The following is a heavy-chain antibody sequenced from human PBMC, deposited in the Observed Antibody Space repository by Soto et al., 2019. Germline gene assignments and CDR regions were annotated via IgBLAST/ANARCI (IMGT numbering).Heavy chain of an antibody. V-gene: IGHV6-1*01. CDR3: ARGPDYSSGWLPPDIYNWFDP. CDR2: TYYRSKWYN. CDR1: GDSVSSNSAA. J-gene: IGHJ5*02. Sequence: SQTLSLTCAISGDSVSSNSAAWNWIRPSPSRGLEWLGRTYYRSKWYNDYAVSVKSRITINPDTSKNQFSLQLNSVTPEDTAVYYCARGPDYSSGWLPPDIYNWFDPWGQGTLVTVSS. D-gene: IGHD6-19*01.